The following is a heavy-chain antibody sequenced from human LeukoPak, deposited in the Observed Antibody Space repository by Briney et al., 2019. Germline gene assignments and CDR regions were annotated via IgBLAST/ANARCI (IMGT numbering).Heavy chain of an antibody. CDR2: INPDSGGT. J-gene: IGHJ4*02. Sequence: GASVKVSCKASGYTFTGYYMHWVRQAPGQRLEWMGWINPDSGGTNYAQKFQGRVTVTRDTSISTAYMELSRLRSDDTAVYYCARDLGCSRTSCYYASDYWGQGTLLTVSS. D-gene: IGHD2-2*01. CDR3: ARDLGCSRTSCYYASDY. V-gene: IGHV1-2*02. CDR1: GYTFTGYY.